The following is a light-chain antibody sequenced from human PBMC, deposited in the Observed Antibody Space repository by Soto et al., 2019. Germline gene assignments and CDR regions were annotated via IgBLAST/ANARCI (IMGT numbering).Light chain of an antibody. CDR2: DAS. CDR1: QSMSSW. V-gene: IGKV1-5*01. J-gene: IGKJ1*01. Sequence: DIQMTQSPSTLSASVGDRVTITCRASQSMSSWLAWYQQKPGKAPKLLIYDASSLESGVPSRFSGSGSGTAFTITISSLQPDDFATYYCHQYNSYSSWTFGQGTKVEIK. CDR3: HQYNSYSSWT.